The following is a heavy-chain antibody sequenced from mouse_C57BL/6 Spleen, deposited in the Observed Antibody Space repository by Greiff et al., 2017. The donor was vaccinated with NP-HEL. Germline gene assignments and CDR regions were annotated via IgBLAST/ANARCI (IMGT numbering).Heavy chain of an antibody. CDR2: IYPGSGST. CDR1: GYTFTSYW. CDR3: ARANWEGAWFAY. V-gene: IGHV1-55*01. J-gene: IGHJ3*01. Sequence: QVHVKQPGAELVKPGASVKMSCKASGYTFTSYWITWVKQRPGQGLEWIGDIYPGSGSTNYNEKFKSKATLTVDTSSSTAYMQLSSLTSEDSAVYYCARANWEGAWFAYWGQGTLVTVSA. D-gene: IGHD4-1*01.